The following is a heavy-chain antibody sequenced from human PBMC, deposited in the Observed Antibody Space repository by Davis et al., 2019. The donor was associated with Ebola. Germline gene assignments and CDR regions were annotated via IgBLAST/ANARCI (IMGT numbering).Heavy chain of an antibody. CDR3: ARAPTWSQINYYCFDY. D-gene: IGHD3-10*01. V-gene: IGHV1-24*01. CDR1: GYTLTELS. Sequence: ASVKVSCKVSGYTLTELSMHWVRQAPGKGLEWMGGFDPEDGETIYAQKFQGRVTMTEDTSTDTAYMELSSLRSEDTAVYYCARAPTWSQINYYCFDYWGQGTLVTVSS. CDR2: FDPEDGET. J-gene: IGHJ4*02.